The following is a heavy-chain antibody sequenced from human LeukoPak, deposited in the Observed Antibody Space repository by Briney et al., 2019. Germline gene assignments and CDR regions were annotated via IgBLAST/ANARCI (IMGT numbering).Heavy chain of an antibody. Sequence: SETLSLTCTVSGGSISGRSYYWSWIRQPAGKGLEWIGRIYTSGTTNYNPSLKSRVTISVDTSKNQASLKLSSVTAADTAVYYCAKEGWNDYYFDYWGQGTLVTVSS. CDR1: GGSISGRSYY. CDR2: IYTSGTT. CDR3: AKEGWNDYYFDY. J-gene: IGHJ4*02. V-gene: IGHV4-61*02. D-gene: IGHD1-1*01.